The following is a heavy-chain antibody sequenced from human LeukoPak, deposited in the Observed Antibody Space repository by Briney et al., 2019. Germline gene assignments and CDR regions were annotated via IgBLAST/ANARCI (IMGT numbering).Heavy chain of an antibody. CDR1: GFSFSTYA. Sequence: QPGGSLRLSCAASGFSFSTYAMSWVRQAPGKGLEWVSGVNGNGGSTSYADSMKGRFTIFRDNSKNTVYLQMNSLRVEDTAVYYCAKSLYGGCDYWGQGTVVTVSS. CDR2: VNGNGGST. CDR3: AKSLYGGCDY. V-gene: IGHV3-23*01. J-gene: IGHJ4*02. D-gene: IGHD3-16*02.